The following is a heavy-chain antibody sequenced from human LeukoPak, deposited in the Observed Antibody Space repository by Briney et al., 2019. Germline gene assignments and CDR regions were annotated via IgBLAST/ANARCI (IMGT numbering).Heavy chain of an antibody. D-gene: IGHD6-6*01. CDR2: INHSGST. Sequence: SETLSLTCAVYGGSFSGYYWSWIRQPPGKGLEWTGEINHSGSTNYNPSLKSRVTISVDTSKNQFSLKLSSVTAADTAVYYCARAFFPRRLYYFDYWGQGTLVTVSS. CDR3: ARAFFPRRLYYFDY. J-gene: IGHJ4*02. V-gene: IGHV4-34*01. CDR1: GGSFSGYY.